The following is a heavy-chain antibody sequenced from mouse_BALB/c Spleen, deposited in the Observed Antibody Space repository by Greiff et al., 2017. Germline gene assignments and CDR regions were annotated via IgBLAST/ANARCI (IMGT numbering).Heavy chain of an antibody. CDR3: TRAGNYVEAMDY. V-gene: IGHV5-6-4*01. CDR2: ISSGGSYT. J-gene: IGHJ4*01. CDR1: GFTFSSYT. D-gene: IGHD2-1*01. Sequence: DVMLVESGGGLVQPGGSLKLSCAASGFTFSSYTMSWVRQTPEKRLEWVATISSGGSYTYYPDSVKGRFTISRDNAKNTLYLQMSSLKSEDTAMYYCTRAGNYVEAMDYWGQGTSVTVSS.